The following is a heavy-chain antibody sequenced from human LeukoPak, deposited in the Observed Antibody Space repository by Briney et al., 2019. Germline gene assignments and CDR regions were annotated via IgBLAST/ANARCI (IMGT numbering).Heavy chain of an antibody. V-gene: IGHV1-46*01. CDR1: GYTFTSYY. CDR3: ARYYDILTGYCDFDY. D-gene: IGHD3-9*01. Sequence: SVKVSCKASGYTFTSYYMHWVRQAPGQGLEWMGLINPTGGSTGYAQKFQGRVTMARDMSTSTVYMELSSLRSEDTAVYYCARYYDILTGYCDFDYWGQGTLVTVSS. J-gene: IGHJ4*02. CDR2: INPTGGST.